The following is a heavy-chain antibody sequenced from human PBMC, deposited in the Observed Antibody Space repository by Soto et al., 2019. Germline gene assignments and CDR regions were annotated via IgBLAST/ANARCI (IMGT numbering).Heavy chain of an antibody. D-gene: IGHD3-16*01. CDR3: VRPNFGALTHFDF. V-gene: IGHV5-51*01. CDR1: GYTFTHYW. Sequence: ESLTISCTSLGYTFTHYWIGWVRQTPGKGLEWMGIIFPGDSDTRYNPSFEGQVTVSADESISTAYLQWNTLKASDTAMYYCVRPNFGALTHFDFWGQGTLVTVSS. CDR2: IFPGDSDT. J-gene: IGHJ4*02.